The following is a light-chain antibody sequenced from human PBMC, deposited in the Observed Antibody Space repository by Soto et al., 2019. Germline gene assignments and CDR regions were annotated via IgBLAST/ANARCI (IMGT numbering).Light chain of an antibody. CDR3: SSHTTSNTQV. J-gene: IGLJ3*02. V-gene: IGLV2-14*01. Sequence: QPASVSGSPGQSITISCTGTSSDIGGYNYVSWYQQHPGNPPKLMIYEVSNRPSGVSNRFSGSKSGNTASLTISGLQAEDEADYYCSSHTTSNTQVFGGGTKLTVL. CDR1: SSDIGGYNY. CDR2: EVS.